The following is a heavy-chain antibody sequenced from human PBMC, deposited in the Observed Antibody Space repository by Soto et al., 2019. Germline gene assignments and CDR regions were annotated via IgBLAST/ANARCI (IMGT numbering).Heavy chain of an antibody. J-gene: IGHJ5*02. CDR2: INPSGGYT. D-gene: IGHD4-17*01. V-gene: IGHV1-46*01. Sequence: ASVKVSCKASGYTFSSYYMDWVRQAPGQGLEWLGIINPSGGYTTYAQRFLGRVTMTSDTSTSTVHMELGSLTSEDTAVYYCARGIKYGEYSRWFDPWGPGTLVTVSS. CDR3: ARGIKYGEYSRWFDP. CDR1: GYTFSSYY.